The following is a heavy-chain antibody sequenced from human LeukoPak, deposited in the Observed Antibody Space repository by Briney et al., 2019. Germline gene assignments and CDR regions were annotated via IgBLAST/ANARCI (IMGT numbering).Heavy chain of an antibody. CDR3: ARSAGWLAGYYYYYMDV. CDR2: IYTSGST. CDR1: GGSISSSYY. D-gene: IGHD6-19*01. J-gene: IGHJ6*03. V-gene: IGHV4-4*07. Sequence: SETLSLTCTVSGGSISSSYYWSWIRQPAGKGLEWIGRIYTSGSTNYNPSLKSRVTMSVDTSKNQFSLKLSSVTAADTAVYYCARSAGWLAGYYYYYMDVWGKGTTVTISS.